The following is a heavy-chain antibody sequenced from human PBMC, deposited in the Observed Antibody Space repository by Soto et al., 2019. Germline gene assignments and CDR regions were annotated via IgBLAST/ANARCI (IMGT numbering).Heavy chain of an antibody. CDR3: ARDTRGHNSDAFDV. J-gene: IGHJ3*01. CDR2: ISVYNGRT. CDR1: GYTFTTYG. Sequence: QAQLVQSGPEVKKPGASVKVSCKASGYTFTTYGINWVRQAPGQGLEWVAWISVYNGRTDSAQKVKGRVTMTIDKSTTTAYMELRGLISDDTAVYYCARDTRGHNSDAFDVWGQGTTVLVSS. V-gene: IGHV1-18*01. D-gene: IGHD3-10*01.